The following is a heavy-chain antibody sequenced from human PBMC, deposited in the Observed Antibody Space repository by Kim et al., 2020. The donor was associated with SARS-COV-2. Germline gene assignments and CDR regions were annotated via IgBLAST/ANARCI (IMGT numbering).Heavy chain of an antibody. CDR2: ISAYNGNT. CDR1: GYTFTSYG. CDR3: ARAFSSSSYEYNWFDP. J-gene: IGHJ5*02. V-gene: IGHV1-18*04. Sequence: ASVKVSCKASGYTFTSYGISWVRQAPGQGLEWMGWISAYNGNTNYAQKLQGRVTMTTDTSTSTAYMELRSLRSDDTAVYYCARAFSSSSYEYNWFDPWGQGTRVTVSS. D-gene: IGHD6-6*01.